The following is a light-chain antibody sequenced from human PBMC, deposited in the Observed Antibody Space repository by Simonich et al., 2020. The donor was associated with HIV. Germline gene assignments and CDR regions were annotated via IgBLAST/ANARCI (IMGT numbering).Light chain of an antibody. CDR3: QSYDSSLSGWV. CDR2: GNN. J-gene: IGLJ3*02. V-gene: IGLV1-40*01. CDR1: SSNIGAGYD. Sequence: QSVLTQPPLMSGAPGQRVTISCTGSSSNIGAGYDVHWYQQLSGTAPNLLIFGNNNRPSGVPDRFSGSKSGTSASLAITGLQAEDEADYYCQSYDSSLSGWVFGGGTKVTVL.